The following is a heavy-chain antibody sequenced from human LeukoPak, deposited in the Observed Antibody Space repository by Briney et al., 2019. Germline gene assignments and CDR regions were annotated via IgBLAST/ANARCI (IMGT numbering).Heavy chain of an antibody. CDR3: ASTGIAAAGSDY. V-gene: IGHV4-61*02. Sequence: SETLSLTCTVSGGSISSGSYYWSWIRQPAGKGLEWIVRIYTSGSTNYNPSLKSRVTISVDTSKNQFSLKRSSVTAADTAVYYCASTGIAAAGSDYWGQGTLVTVSS. D-gene: IGHD6-13*01. J-gene: IGHJ4*02. CDR1: GGSISSGSYY. CDR2: IYTSGST.